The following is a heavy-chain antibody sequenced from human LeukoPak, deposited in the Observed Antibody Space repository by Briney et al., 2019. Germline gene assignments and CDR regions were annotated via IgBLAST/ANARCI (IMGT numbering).Heavy chain of an antibody. CDR3: ARDKAYYDILTGYYLGYYYYYGMDV. V-gene: IGHV1-18*01. CDR2: ISAYNGNT. D-gene: IGHD3-9*01. Sequence: ASVTVSCKASGYTFTSYGISWVRQAPGQGLEWMGWISAYNGNTNYPQKLQGRVTMTTDTSTSTAYMELRSLRSDDTAVYYCARDKAYYDILTGYYLGYYYYYGMDVWGQGTTVTVSS. CDR1: GYTFTSYG. J-gene: IGHJ6*02.